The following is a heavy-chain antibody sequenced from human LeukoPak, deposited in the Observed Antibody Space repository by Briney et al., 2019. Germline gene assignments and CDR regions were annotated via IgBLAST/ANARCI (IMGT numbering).Heavy chain of an antibody. CDR1: GGSISSHY. CDR3: ATIKRGSIYGYFDF. D-gene: IGHD5-18*01. V-gene: IGHV4-59*11. CDR2: LLDSVNT. J-gene: IGHJ4*02. Sequence: SETLSLTCTVSGGSISSHYWSLIRQPPGKGLEWIAYLLDSVNTKDNPSLNSRLTLSADTSKNQFSLRLSSVTAADTAVYYCATIKRGSIYGYFDFWGQGIKVTVSS.